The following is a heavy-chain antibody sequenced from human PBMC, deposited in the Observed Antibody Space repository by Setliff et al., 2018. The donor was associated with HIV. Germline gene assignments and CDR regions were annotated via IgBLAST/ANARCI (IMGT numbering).Heavy chain of an antibody. Sequence: SETLSLTCTVSGGSISSYYWTWLRQFPGKGLEWIGFIFYTGSTTYNPSLNSRVTISVDTSKNQFSLKVTSVTAADTAVYYCGRARTPYYYDSSAYYFNYYYMDVWGKGTTVTVSS. CDR2: IFYTGST. CDR1: GGSISSYY. D-gene: IGHD3-22*01. CDR3: GRARTPYYYDSSAYYFNYYYMDV. V-gene: IGHV4-59*08. J-gene: IGHJ6*03.